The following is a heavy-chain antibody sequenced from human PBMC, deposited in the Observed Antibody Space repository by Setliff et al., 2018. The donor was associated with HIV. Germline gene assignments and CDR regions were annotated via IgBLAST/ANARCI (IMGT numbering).Heavy chain of an antibody. CDR1: GYSFTSYG. CDR3: ARAPPYSNYALDDWFDP. J-gene: IGHJ5*02. D-gene: IGHD4-4*01. Sequence: ASVKVSCKASGYSFTSYGINWVRQAPGQGLEWMGWISAYNGDTNFAQKLQGRVTMTTDTSTSTAYLELRSLISDDTAVNYCARAPPYSNYALDDWFDPWGQGTLVTVSS. CDR2: ISAYNGDT. V-gene: IGHV1-18*01.